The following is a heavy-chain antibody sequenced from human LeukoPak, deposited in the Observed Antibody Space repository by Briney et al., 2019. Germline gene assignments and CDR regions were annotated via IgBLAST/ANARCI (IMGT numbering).Heavy chain of an antibody. CDR3: AKDISYSSSWYYFDY. CDR2: IKQDGSEK. D-gene: IGHD6-13*01. CDR1: GFTFSSYW. V-gene: IGHV3-7*03. Sequence: GGSLRLSCAASGFTFSSYWMSWVRQAPGKGLEWVANIKQDGSEKYYVDSVKGRFTISRDNAKNSLYLQMNSLRAEDTALYYCAKDISYSSSWYYFDYWGQGTLVTVSS. J-gene: IGHJ4*02.